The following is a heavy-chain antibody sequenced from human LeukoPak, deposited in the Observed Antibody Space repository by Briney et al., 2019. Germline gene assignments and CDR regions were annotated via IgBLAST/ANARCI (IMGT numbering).Heavy chain of an antibody. CDR2: IYHSGST. CDR3: ARQGRGYGGNSDY. V-gene: IGHV4-59*08. J-gene: IGHJ4*02. Sequence: SETLSPTCTVSGGSIKSYYWGWIRQPPGKGLEWIGYIYHSGSTNYNPSLKSRVTISVDTSKNQFSLKLSSVTAADTAVYYCARQGRGYGGNSDYWGQGTLVTVSS. CDR1: GGSIKSYY. D-gene: IGHD4-23*01.